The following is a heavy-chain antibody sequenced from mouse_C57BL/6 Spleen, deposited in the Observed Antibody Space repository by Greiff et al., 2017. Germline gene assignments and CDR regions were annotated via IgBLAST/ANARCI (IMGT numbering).Heavy chain of an antibody. J-gene: IGHJ4*01. CDR2: IDPYDSYT. V-gene: IGHV1-69*01. CDR3: AYLGNAMDD. CDR1: GYTFTSYW. D-gene: IGHD3-3*01. Sequence: VQLQQPGAELVMPGASVKLSCKASGYTFTSYWMHWVKQRPGQGLEWIGEIDPYDSYTNYNQKFKGKATLTVDKTSSTAYMQLSSLTYEDSAVYYCAYLGNAMDDWGKGTSVTVSS.